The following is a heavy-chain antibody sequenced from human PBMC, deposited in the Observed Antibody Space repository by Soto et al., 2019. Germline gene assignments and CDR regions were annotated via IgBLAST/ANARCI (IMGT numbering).Heavy chain of an antibody. J-gene: IGHJ5*02. CDR1: GGSFSGYY. D-gene: IGHD6-13*01. CDR3: ARAGPRYSSSWYFPRNWFDP. Sequence: SETLSLTCAVYGGSFSGYYWSWIRQPPGKGLEWIGEINHSGSTNYNPSLKSRVTISVDTSKNQFSLKLSSVTAADTAVYYCARAGPRYSSSWYFPRNWFDPWGQGTLVTVSS. V-gene: IGHV4-34*01. CDR2: INHSGST.